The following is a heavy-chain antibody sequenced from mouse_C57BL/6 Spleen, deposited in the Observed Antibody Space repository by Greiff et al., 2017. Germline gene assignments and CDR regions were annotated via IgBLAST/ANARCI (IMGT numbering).Heavy chain of an antibody. CDR1: GFTFSSYA. CDR2: ISDGGSYT. J-gene: IGHJ1*03. CDR3: AREGGVGDGYYWYFDV. V-gene: IGHV5-4*01. Sequence: EVKLVESGGGLVKPGGSLKLSCAASGFTFSSYAMSWVRQTPEKRLEWVATISDGGSYTYYPDNVKGRFTISRDNAKNNLYLQMSQLKSEDTAMYDCAREGGVGDGYYWYFDVWGTGTTVTVSS. D-gene: IGHD2-3*01.